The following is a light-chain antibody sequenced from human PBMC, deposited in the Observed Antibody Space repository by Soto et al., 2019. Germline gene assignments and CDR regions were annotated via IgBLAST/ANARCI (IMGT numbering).Light chain of an antibody. V-gene: IGKV3-15*01. CDR1: QSVSSN. J-gene: IGKJ2*02. CDR3: QQYNNWPPCT. Sequence: EIVMTQSPATLSVSPGERATLSCRASQSVSSNLAWYQQKPGQAPRLLIYGASTRATGIPARISGSGSGTEFTLTISSRQSEDFAVYYCQQYNNWPPCTFGQGTKLEIK. CDR2: GAS.